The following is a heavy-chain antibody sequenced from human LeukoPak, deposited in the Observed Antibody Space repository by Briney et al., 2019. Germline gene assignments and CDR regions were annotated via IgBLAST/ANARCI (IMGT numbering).Heavy chain of an antibody. D-gene: IGHD6-19*01. CDR1: AYSFTSYW. CDR3: ARSVAGTGYDYFDY. J-gene: IGHJ4*02. CDR2: IYPGDSHT. V-gene: IGHV5-51*01. Sequence: GESLKISCKGSAYSFTSYWIGWVRQMPGKGLEWMGIIYPGDSHTRYSPSFQGQVTISADKSISTAYLQWSSLEASDTAIYYCARSVAGTGYDYFDYWGQGTLVTVSS.